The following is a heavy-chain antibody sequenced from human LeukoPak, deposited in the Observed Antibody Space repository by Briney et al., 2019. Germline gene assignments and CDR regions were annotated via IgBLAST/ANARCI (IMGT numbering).Heavy chain of an antibody. V-gene: IGHV3-48*01. Sequence: GGSLRLSCAASGFTLGSNAMSWDRQAPGKGLEWVSGLSSSGATTFYADSVKGRFTISRDNAKNSLYLQMNSLRAEDTAVYYCARPRVGATGWFDPWGQGSLVTVSS. CDR1: GFTLGSNA. CDR2: LSSSGATT. CDR3: ARPRVGATGWFDP. D-gene: IGHD1-26*01. J-gene: IGHJ5*02.